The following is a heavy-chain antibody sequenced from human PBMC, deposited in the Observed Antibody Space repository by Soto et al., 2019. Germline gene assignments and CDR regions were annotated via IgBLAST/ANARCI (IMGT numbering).Heavy chain of an antibody. Sequence: PSETLSLTCSVSGYSITNGYYWAWIRQLPGKGLEWIGSIYHSGSKYSNPSLKGRAAISVDTSKNHFSLNLSSVTAADTAVYYCARDKGEETAYFYPVVEYFDPWGQGILVT. J-gene: IGHJ5*02. CDR1: GYSITNGYY. CDR3: ARDKGEETAYFYPVVEYFDP. D-gene: IGHD2-15*01. V-gene: IGHV4-38-2*02. CDR2: IYHSGSK.